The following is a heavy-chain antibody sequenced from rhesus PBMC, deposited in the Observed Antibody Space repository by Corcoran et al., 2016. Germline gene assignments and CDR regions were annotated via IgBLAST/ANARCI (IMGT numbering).Heavy chain of an antibody. Sequence: EVQLVESGGGLVQPGGSLRIFCAASGFTFRSFGMAWVRQAPGRGVDWVAVISYDGSKKYYADSVKDLFPISRDNSKTMLYLQMTNLRLEDTAVYYCASPRMNTVTTFDYWGQGVLVTVSS. D-gene: IGHD4-23*01. V-gene: IGHV3-54*02. CDR2: ISYDGSKK. CDR1: GFTFRSFG. CDR3: ASPRMNTVTTFDY. J-gene: IGHJ4*01.